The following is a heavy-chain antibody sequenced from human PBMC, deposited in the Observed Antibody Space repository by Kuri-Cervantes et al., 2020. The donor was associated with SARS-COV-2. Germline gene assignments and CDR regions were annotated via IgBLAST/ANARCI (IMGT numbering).Heavy chain of an antibody. J-gene: IGHJ4*02. Sequence: GGSLRLSCAASGFTFSSYGMHWVRQAPGKGLEWVAVISYDGSNKYYADSVEGRFTISRDNSKNTLYLQMNSLRAEDTAVYYCAKGDKNDYVWGSYRYTFDYWGQGTLVTVSS. CDR2: ISYDGSNK. V-gene: IGHV3-30*18. D-gene: IGHD3-16*02. CDR1: GFTFSSYG. CDR3: AKGDKNDYVWGSYRYTFDY.